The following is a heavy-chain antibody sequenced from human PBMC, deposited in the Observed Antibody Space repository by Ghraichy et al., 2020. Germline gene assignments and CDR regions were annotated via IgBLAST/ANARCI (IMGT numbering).Heavy chain of an antibody. J-gene: IGHJ6*02. Sequence: SETLSLTCTVSGGSISSYSWSWIRQPPGKGLEWIGYIYYSGSTNYNPSLKSRVTISVDTSKNQFSLKLSSVTAADTAVYYCARAAPHYDFWSGYPYYYYGMDVWGQGTTVTVSS. D-gene: IGHD3-3*01. CDR2: IYYSGST. CDR1: GGSISSYS. V-gene: IGHV4-59*01. CDR3: ARAAPHYDFWSGYPYYYYGMDV.